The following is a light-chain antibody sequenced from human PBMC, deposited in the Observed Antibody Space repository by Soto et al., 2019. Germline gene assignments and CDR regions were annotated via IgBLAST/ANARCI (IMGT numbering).Light chain of an antibody. CDR3: ASWDYSLSAVI. Sequence: QSVLTQPPSVSVAPGQKVTISCSGSSSNIEKNYVSWYQQLPGTAPRLLIYETGKRPSGTPDRFSASKSGTSATLGITGLQTGDEADYYCASWDYSLSAVIFGGGTKLTVL. J-gene: IGLJ2*01. CDR1: SSNIEKNY. V-gene: IGLV1-51*02. CDR2: ETG.